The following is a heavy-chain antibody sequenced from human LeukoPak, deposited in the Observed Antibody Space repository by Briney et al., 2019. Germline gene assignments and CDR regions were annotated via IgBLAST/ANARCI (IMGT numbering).Heavy chain of an antibody. CDR3: ARDLLNYYDSRGYYRDY. J-gene: IGHJ4*02. Sequence: PSETLSLTCTVSGASISSSGYYWGWIRQSPGKGLEWIATISYSGSTYYNPSLKSRVTISVDTSKNQFSLKLTSVTAADTAVYYCARDLLNYYDSRGYYRDYWGQGTLVTVSS. CDR1: GASISSSGYY. CDR2: ISYSGST. D-gene: IGHD3-22*01. V-gene: IGHV4-39*07.